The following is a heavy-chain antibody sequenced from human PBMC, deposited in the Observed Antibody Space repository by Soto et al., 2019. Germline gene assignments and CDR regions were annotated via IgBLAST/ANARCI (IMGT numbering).Heavy chain of an antibody. CDR3: ASAPVEKATIFDY. CDR1: GGAISRGDYY. CDR2: IYYSGSA. V-gene: IGHV4-30-4*01. Sequence: QVQLQESGPGLVKPSQTLSLTGTVSGGAISRGDYYWSWIRQPPGKGLEWMGYIYYSGSAYYNPALQSLVTIAVDTSKNQFSLKLSSVTAADTAVYYCASAPVEKATIFDYWGQGTLVTVSS. J-gene: IGHJ4*02. D-gene: IGHD5-12*01.